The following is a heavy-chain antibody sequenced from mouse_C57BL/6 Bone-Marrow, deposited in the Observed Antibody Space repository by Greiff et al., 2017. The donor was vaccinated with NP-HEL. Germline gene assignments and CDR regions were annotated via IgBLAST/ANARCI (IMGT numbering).Heavy chain of an antibody. V-gene: IGHV1-82*01. CDR3: ARTGGRLRYYAMDY. D-gene: IGHD2-4*01. Sequence: QVQLQQSGPELVKPGASVKISCKASGYAFSSSWMNWVKQRPGTGLEWIGRIYPGDGDTNYNGKFKGKATLTADKSSSTAYMQLSSLTSEDSAVYFCARTGGRLRYYAMDYGGQGTSVTVSS. CDR2: IYPGDGDT. J-gene: IGHJ4*01. CDR1: GYAFSSSW.